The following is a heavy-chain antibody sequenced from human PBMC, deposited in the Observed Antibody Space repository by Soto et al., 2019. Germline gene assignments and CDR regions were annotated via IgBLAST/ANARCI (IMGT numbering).Heavy chain of an antibody. J-gene: IGHJ5*02. Sequence: SVKVSCKASGGTFSSYAISWVRQAPGQGLEWMGGIIPIFGTANYAQKFQGRVTITADESTSTAYMELSSLRSEDTAVYYCARDPYGCCSGGSCYWSWFDPWGQGTLVTASS. CDR1: GGTFSSYA. V-gene: IGHV1-69*13. CDR2: IIPIFGTA. D-gene: IGHD2-15*01. CDR3: ARDPYGCCSGGSCYWSWFDP.